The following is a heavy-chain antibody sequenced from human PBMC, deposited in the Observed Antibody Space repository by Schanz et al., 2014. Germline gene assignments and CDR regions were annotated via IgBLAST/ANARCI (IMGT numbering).Heavy chain of an antibody. J-gene: IGHJ4*02. CDR3: AKRNHDMQSLPLDY. CDR2: ISSSSSYT. CDR1: GFTFSDYY. D-gene: IGHD3-9*01. Sequence: QVQLVESGGGLVKPGGSLRLSCVASGFTFSDYYMSWIRQAPGKGLEWVSYISSSSSYTNYADSVKGRFTISRDNAKNSLYLQMNSLRAEDTAVYYCAKRNHDMQSLPLDYWGQGTLVIVSS. V-gene: IGHV3-11*06.